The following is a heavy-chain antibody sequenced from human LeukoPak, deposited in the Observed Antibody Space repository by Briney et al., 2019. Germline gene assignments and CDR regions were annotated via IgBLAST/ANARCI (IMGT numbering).Heavy chain of an antibody. V-gene: IGHV4-34*01. CDR3: ARGVLSSIAARRGGSFDI. CDR2: INHSGST. CDR1: GGSFSGYY. D-gene: IGHD6-6*01. J-gene: IGHJ3*02. Sequence: PSETLSLTCAVYGGSFSGYYWSWIRQPPGKGLEWIGEINHSGSTNYNPSLKSRVTISVDTSKNQFSLKLSSVTAADTAVYYCARGVLSSIAARRGGSFDIWGQGTMVTVSS.